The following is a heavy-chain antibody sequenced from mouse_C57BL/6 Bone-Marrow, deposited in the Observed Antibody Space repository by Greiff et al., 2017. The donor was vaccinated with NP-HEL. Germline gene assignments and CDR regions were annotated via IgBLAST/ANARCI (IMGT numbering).Heavy chain of an antibody. D-gene: IGHD1-1*01. J-gene: IGHJ4*01. CDR3: SDGGYGSRRAMDY. Sequence: VQLQQPGAELVRPGTSVKLSCKASGYTFTSYWMHWVKQRPGQGLEWIGVIDPSDSYTNYNQKFKGKAKLTVDTSSSTAYMQLSSLTSEDSAVYYCSDGGYGSRRAMDYWGQGTSVTVSS. V-gene: IGHV1-59*01. CDR1: GYTFTSYW. CDR2: IDPSDSYT.